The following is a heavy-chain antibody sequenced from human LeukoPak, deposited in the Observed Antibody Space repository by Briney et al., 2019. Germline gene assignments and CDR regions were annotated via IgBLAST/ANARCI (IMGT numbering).Heavy chain of an antibody. CDR3: ARDRGGNFDY. D-gene: IGHD3-16*01. J-gene: IGHJ4*02. CDR1: GGSISSYY. Sequence: SETLSLTCTVSGGSISSYYWSWIRQPPGKGLEWIGYIYYSGSTNYNPSLKSRVTISVDTSKNQFSLKLGSVTAADTAVYYCARDRGGNFDYWGQGTLVTVSS. V-gene: IGHV4-59*01. CDR2: IYYSGST.